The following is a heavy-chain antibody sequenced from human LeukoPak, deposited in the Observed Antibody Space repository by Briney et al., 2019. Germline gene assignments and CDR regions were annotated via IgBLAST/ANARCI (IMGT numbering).Heavy chain of an antibody. CDR2: IYYSGST. CDR1: GGSISSYY. D-gene: IGHD6-19*01. V-gene: IGHV4-59*01. CDR3: ARGGSGWYLDY. J-gene: IGHJ4*02. Sequence: PSETLSLTCTVSGGSISSYYWSWTRQPPGKGLEWIGYIYYSGSTNYNPSLKSRVTISVDTSKNQFSLKLSSVTAADTAVYYCARGGSGWYLDYWGQGTLVTVSS.